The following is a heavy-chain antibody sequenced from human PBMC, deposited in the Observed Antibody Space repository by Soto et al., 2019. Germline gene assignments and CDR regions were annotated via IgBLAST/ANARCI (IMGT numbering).Heavy chain of an antibody. CDR3: ARGFYYYDSSGYYPFHPGGMDV. CDR1: CGSTSYGI. D-gene: IGHD3-22*01. V-gene: IGHV4-59*01. CDR2: IYYSGST. Sequence: SEVLFPSWTFACGSTSYGISWLIQPPPKEGEGRGGYIYYSGSTNYNPSLKSRVTISVDTSKNQFSLKLSSVTAADTAVYYCARGFYYYDSSGYYPFHPGGMDVWGQGTTVTVSS. J-gene: IGHJ6*02.